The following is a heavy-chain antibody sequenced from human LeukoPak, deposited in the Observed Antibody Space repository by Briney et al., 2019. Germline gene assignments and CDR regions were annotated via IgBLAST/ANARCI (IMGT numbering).Heavy chain of an antibody. Sequence: ASETLSLTCAVYGGSFSGYYWSWIRQPPGKGLEWIGEINHSGSTNYNPSLKSRVTISVDTSKNQFSLKLSSVTAADTAVYYCARETSQKGAHYMDVWGKGTTVTISS. CDR3: ARETSQKGAHYMDV. CDR2: INHSGST. V-gene: IGHV4-34*01. CDR1: GGSFSGYY. J-gene: IGHJ6*03. D-gene: IGHD3-16*01.